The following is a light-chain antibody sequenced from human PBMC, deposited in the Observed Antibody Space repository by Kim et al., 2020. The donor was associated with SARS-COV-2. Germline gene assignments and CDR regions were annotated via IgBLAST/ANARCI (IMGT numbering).Light chain of an antibody. Sequence: DIQMTQSPSSLSASVGDRVTITCRASQSISSYLTWYQQKPGKAPKLLIYAASSLQSGVPSRFSGSGSGTEFTLTISSLQPEDFATYYCRQSYSTPPYTFGQGTKLEI. CDR1: QSISSY. J-gene: IGKJ2*01. V-gene: IGKV1-39*01. CDR2: AAS. CDR3: RQSYSTPPYT.